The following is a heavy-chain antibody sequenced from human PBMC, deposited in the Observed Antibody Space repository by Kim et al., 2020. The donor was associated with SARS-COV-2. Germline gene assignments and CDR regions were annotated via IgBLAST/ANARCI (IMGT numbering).Heavy chain of an antibody. V-gene: IGHV4-59*01. D-gene: IGHD1-26*01. CDR2: T. CDR3: AGSGGVGATDY. J-gene: IGHJ4*02. Sequence: TNYNPSLKSRVTISVDTSKNQFSLKLSSVTAADTAVYYCAGSGGVGATDYWGQGTLVTVSS.